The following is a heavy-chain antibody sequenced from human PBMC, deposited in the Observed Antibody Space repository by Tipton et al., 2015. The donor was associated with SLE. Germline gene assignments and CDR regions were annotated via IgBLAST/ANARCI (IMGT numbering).Heavy chain of an antibody. CDR2: ISSSGYNI. D-gene: IGHD3-16*01. CDR1: GFSFSDYE. CDR3: ARGSLGRVYDFDY. V-gene: IGHV3-48*03. J-gene: IGHJ4*02. Sequence: SLRLSCAPSGFSFSDYEMNWVRQAPGQGLEWVSYISSSGYNIYYADSVKGRFTVSRDNAKPSLSLQMNSLRAEDTAIYYCARGSLGRVYDFDYWGQGTLVTVSS.